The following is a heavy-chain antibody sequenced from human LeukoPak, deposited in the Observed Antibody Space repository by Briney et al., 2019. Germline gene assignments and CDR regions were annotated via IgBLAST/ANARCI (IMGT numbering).Heavy chain of an antibody. V-gene: IGHV4-34*01. CDR2: INHSGST. D-gene: IGHD2-2*01. CDR3: ASRYCSSISCPNRPYGMDV. Sequence: TGGSLRLSCAAPGFTFSNAWMSWVRQAPGKGLEWIGEINHSGSTNYNPSLKSRLTISVDTSKNQFSLKLSSVTAADTAVYYCASRYCSSISCPNRPYGMDVWGQGTTVTVSS. J-gene: IGHJ6*02. CDR1: GFTFSNAW.